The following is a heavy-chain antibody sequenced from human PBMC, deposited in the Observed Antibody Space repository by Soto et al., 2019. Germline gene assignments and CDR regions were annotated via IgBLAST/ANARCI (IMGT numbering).Heavy chain of an antibody. J-gene: IGHJ6*03. CDR1: GVSISNYY. V-gene: IGHV4-59*01. CDR3: ARAPGYYYMDV. Sequence: SETLSLTCAVSGVSISNYYWSWMRQSPGRGLEWIGYNHYSGGTNYNPSLKSRVTISLDTSKNQFLLKLTSVTAADTAVYYCARAPGYYYMDVWGKGTTVTVSS. CDR2: NHYSGGT.